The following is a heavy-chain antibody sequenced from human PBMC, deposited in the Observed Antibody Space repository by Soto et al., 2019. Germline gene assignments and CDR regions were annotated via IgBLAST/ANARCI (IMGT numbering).Heavy chain of an antibody. V-gene: IGHV4-30-4*01. Sequence: SETLSLTCSVSGGTITSGDYFWSWIRQPPGKGLEWIGSIFYTGSTYYNPSLKSRVTISVDKSKNQFSLRLSSVTAADTAVYYCATSPGSAAGDYWGQGTLVTVSS. J-gene: IGHJ4*02. CDR3: ATSPGSAAGDY. CDR1: GGTITSGDYF. CDR2: IFYTGST. D-gene: IGHD6-13*01.